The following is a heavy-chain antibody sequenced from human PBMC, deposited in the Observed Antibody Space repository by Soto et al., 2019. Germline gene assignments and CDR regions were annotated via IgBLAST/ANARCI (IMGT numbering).Heavy chain of an antibody. D-gene: IGHD5-12*01. CDR2: IIPIFGST. V-gene: IGHV1-69*05. CDR3: ASRDGYNLYFDY. J-gene: IGHJ4*02. Sequence: SVKVSCKASGGTFSSYAISWVQQAPGQGLEWMGGIIPIFGSTSYAQKFQGRVTMTRDTSTSTVYMELSSLRSEDTAVYYCASRDGYNLYFDYWGQGTLVTVSS. CDR1: GGTFSSYA.